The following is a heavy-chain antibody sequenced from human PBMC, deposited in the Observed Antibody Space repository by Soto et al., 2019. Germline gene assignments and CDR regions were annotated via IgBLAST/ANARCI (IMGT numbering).Heavy chain of an antibody. D-gene: IGHD6-6*01. CDR3: ARDLSGHSSSYNWFDP. J-gene: IGHJ5*02. V-gene: IGHV1-3*01. CDR2: INAGNGNT. Sequence: ASVKVSCKASGYTFTSYAMHWVRQAPGQRLEWMGWINAGNGNTKYSQKFQGRVTITRDTSASTAYMELSSLRSEDTAVYYCARDLSGHSSSYNWFDPWGQGTLVTVSS. CDR1: GYTFTSYA.